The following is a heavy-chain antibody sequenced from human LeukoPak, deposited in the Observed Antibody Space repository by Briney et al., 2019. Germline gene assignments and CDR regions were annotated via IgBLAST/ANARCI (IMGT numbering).Heavy chain of an antibody. D-gene: IGHD6-6*01. V-gene: IGHV4-39*01. CDR3: ARKEMSLAAPFQH. Sequence: SETLSLTCTVSGGSISGSSHYWGWIRQPPGRGLEWIGSIYYSGSTYYNPSLESRVTVSVDTSKNHFSLGLSSVTAADTAVYYCARKEMSLAAPFQHWGQGTLVTVSS. CDR2: IYYSGST. J-gene: IGHJ1*01. CDR1: GGSISGSSHY.